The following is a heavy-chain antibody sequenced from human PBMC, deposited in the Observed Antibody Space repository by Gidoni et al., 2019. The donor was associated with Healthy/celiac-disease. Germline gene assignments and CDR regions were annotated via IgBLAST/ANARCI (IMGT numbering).Heavy chain of an antibody. CDR3: AIHGPYGAGSYWLY. V-gene: IGHV4-34*01. J-gene: IGHJ4*02. CDR1: GGSFSGYY. CDR2: INHSGST. Sequence: QVQLQQWGAGLLKPSETLSLTCAVYGGSFSGYYWRWIRQPPGKGLEWIGEINHSGSTNYNPSLKSRVTISVDTSKNQFSLKLSSVTAADTAVYYCAIHGPYGAGSYWLYWGQGTLVTVSS. D-gene: IGHD3-10*01.